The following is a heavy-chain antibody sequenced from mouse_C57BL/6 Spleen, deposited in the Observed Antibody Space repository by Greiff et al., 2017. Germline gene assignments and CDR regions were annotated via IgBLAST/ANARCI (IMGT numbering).Heavy chain of an antibody. CDR3: ARGHYDYAWFAY. V-gene: IGHV1-69*01. CDR2: IDPSDSYT. Sequence: VKLQQPGAELVMPGASVKLSCKASGYTFTSYWMHWVKQRPGQGLEWIGEIDPSDSYTNYNQKFKGKSTLTVDKSSSTAYMQLSSLTSEDSAVYYCARGHYDYAWFAYWGQGTLVTVSA. D-gene: IGHD2-4*01. J-gene: IGHJ3*01. CDR1: GYTFTSYW.